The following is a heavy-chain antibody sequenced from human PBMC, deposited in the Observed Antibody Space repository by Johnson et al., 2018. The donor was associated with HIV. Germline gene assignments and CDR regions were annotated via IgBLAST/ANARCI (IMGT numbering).Heavy chain of an antibody. Sequence: QLVESGGGLVQPGRSLRLSCAASGFTFDDYAMHWVWQAPGKGLEWVSGISWNSGSIGYADSVKGRFTISRDDSKNTLYLQMNSLKTEDTAVYYCTDGESFFDIWGQGTMVTVSS. CDR1: GFTFDDYA. V-gene: IGHV3-9*01. J-gene: IGHJ3*02. D-gene: IGHD3-10*01. CDR3: TDGESFFDI. CDR2: ISWNSGSI.